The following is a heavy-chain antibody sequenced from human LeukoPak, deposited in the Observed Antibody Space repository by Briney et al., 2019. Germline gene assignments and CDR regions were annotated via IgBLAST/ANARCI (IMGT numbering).Heavy chain of an antibody. D-gene: IGHD3-10*01. CDR2: IKADGSEN. J-gene: IGHJ4*02. V-gene: IGHV3-7*03. CDR1: GFTFSSYW. Sequence: PGGSLRLSCGASGFTFSSYWMSWVRQAPGKGLEWVANIKADGSENHYVGSVKGRFTISRDNTKNSLYLQMNSLKTEDTAVYYCTPHWITMVRGVTDYWGQGTLVTVSS. CDR3: TPHWITMVRGVTDY.